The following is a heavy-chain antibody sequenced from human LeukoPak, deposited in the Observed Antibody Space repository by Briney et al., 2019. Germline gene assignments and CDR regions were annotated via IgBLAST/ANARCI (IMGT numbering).Heavy chain of an antibody. D-gene: IGHD1-26*01. V-gene: IGHV1-69*01. J-gene: IGHJ4*02. CDR3: ARAIPSGSYFGPVGY. Sequence: SVKVSCKASGGTFSSYAISWVRQAPGQGREWMGGIIPIFGTANYAQKFQGRVTITADESTSTAYMELSSLRSEDTAVYYCARAIPSGSYFGPVGYWGQGTLVTVSS. CDR1: GGTFSSYA. CDR2: IIPIFGTA.